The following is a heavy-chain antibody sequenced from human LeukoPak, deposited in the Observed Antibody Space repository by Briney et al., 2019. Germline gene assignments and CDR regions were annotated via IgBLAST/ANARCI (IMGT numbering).Heavy chain of an antibody. J-gene: IGHJ6*02. CDR3: AKGLWGAYYYGMDV. D-gene: IGHD3-16*01. V-gene: IGHV3-23*01. CDR2: IRSSGGTT. Sequence: GGSLRLSCAASGFTFSSYAMSWVRRAPGRGLEWVSGIRSSGGTTYYADSVKGRFTISRDNSKNTLYLQVDSLRAEDTAVYYCAKGLWGAYYYGMDVWGQGTTVTVSS. CDR1: GFTFSSYA.